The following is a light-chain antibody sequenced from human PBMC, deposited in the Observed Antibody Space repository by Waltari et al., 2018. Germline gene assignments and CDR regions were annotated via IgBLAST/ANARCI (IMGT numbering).Light chain of an antibody. CDR1: SSDVGGYNY. J-gene: IGLJ1*01. Sequence: QSALTQPASVSGSPGQSITISCTGTSSDVGGYNYVSWYQQHPVQAPKLMIYEVSNRPSGVSNRFSGSKSGNTASLTISGLQAEDEADYYCSSYTTNSPYVFGTGTKVTVL. V-gene: IGLV2-14*01. CDR3: SSYTTNSPYV. CDR2: EVS.